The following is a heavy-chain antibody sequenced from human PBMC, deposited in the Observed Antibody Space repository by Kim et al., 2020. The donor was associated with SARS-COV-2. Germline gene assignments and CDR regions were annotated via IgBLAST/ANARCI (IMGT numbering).Heavy chain of an antibody. V-gene: IGHV4-39*02. D-gene: IGHD6-19*01. CDR1: GGSIRNRNYY. CDR3: ARLPIAVTRFDFEY. J-gene: IGHJ4*02. CDR2: ILYTGTT. Sequence: SETLSLTCSVSGGSIRNRNYYWGWIRQPPGKGLEWIGNILYTGTTYYRPSLKSRVTMSVDTSKNHFSLKVTSATAADTAVYYCARLPIAVTRFDFEYWGQGALVIVSS.